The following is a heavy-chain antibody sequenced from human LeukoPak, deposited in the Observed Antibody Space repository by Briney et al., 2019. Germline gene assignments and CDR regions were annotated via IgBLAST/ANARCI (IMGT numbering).Heavy chain of an antibody. CDR2: ISAYNGNT. V-gene: IGHV1-18*01. D-gene: IGHD5-18*01. CDR3: ARVGYSYGLGATDYYFDY. CDR1: GYTFTSYG. J-gene: IGHJ4*02. Sequence: ASVKVSCKASGYTFTSYGISWVRQAPGQGLEWMGWISAYNGNTNYAQKLQGRVTMTTDTSTSTAYTELRSLRSDDTAVYYCARVGYSYGLGATDYYFDYWGQGTLVTVSS.